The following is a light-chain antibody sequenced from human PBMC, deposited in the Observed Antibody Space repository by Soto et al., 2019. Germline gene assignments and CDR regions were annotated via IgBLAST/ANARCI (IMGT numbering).Light chain of an antibody. CDR3: QQYRMSPNT. J-gene: IGKJ5*01. Sequence: EIVMTQSPATLSVSPGEIATLSFRASQTVSSNLAWYQQKLGQAPRLLIYGASTRATAIPARFSGSGSGTDFSLTIRGLKPEDFAVYYCQQYRMSPNTFGQGTRLEIK. V-gene: IGKV3D-15*02. CDR1: QTVSSN. CDR2: GAS.